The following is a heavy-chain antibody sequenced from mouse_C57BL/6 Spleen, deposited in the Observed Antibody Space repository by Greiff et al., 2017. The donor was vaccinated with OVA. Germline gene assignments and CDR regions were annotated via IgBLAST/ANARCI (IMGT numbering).Heavy chain of an antibody. CDR2: IHPSDSDT. V-gene: IGHV1-74*01. Sequence: QVQLKQPGAELVKPGASVKVSCKASGYTFTSYWMHWVKQRPGQGLEWIGRIHPSDSDTNYNQKFKGKATLTVDKSSSTAYMQLSSLTSEDSAVYYCATDGSSYDWFAYWGQGTLVTVSA. CDR3: ATDGSSYDWFAY. CDR1: GYTFTSYW. D-gene: IGHD1-1*01. J-gene: IGHJ3*01.